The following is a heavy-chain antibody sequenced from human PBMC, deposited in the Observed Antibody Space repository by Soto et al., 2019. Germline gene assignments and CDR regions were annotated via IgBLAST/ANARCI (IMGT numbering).Heavy chain of an antibody. J-gene: IGHJ4*02. CDR2: VYYSGST. CDR3: ANSLRGSAWSVGKY. D-gene: IGHD6-19*01. CDR1: GGSISGSSYH. Sequence: SETLSLTCTVSGGSISGSSYHWGWIRHPPGKGLEWIGSVYYSGSTYYNPSLKSRVTISVDTSKNQFSLKLSSVTAADTAVYYCANSLRGSAWSVGKYWGQGTLVTVS. V-gene: IGHV4-39*01.